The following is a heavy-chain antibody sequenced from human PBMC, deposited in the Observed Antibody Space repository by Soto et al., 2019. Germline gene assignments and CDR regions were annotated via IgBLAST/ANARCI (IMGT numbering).Heavy chain of an antibody. CDR3: ARIDTGGYNYYYYGMDA. V-gene: IGHV5-51*01. CDR1: GYSFSSYW. J-gene: IGHJ6*02. CDR2: IHPGDSET. Sequence: PGESLKISCKGSGYSFSSYWIGWVRQMPGKGLEWMGIIHPGDSETTYNPSFQGQVTFSADKSTNTAYLQWSSLKASDTAMYYCARIDTGGYNYYYYGMDAWGQGTTVTV. D-gene: IGHD2-8*02.